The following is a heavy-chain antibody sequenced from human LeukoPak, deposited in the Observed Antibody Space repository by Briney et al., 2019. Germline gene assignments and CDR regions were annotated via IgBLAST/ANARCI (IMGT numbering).Heavy chain of an antibody. CDR3: TRGGALPA. CDR1: GFAVSAYF. V-gene: IGHV1-2*07. Sequence: SVKVSCKACGFAVSAYFIHWVRQAPGQGLEWMGRINPNDKVADYTHKLQGRVTLTWDTSITTAYMELRNLTSDDTAVYYCTRGGALPAWGQGTLVTVSS. J-gene: IGHJ1*01. CDR2: INPNDKVA. D-gene: IGHD1-14*01.